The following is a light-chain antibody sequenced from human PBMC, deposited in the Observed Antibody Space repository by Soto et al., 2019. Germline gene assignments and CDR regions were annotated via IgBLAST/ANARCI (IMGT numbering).Light chain of an antibody. CDR1: QSISSW. CDR3: HQYSTYSYT. J-gene: IGKJ2*01. V-gene: IGKV1-5*03. Sequence: DIQMTQSPPTLSASVGDRVTITCRASQSISSWLAWYQQKPGKAPKLLIYKASSLQSGVPSRFSGSGSGTEFTLTITSLQPDDFATYYCHQYSTYSYTYGQWTKLEIK. CDR2: KAS.